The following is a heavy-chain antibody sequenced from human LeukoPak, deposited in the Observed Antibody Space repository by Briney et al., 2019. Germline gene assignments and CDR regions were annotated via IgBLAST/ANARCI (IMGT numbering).Heavy chain of an antibody. CDR2: IYTSGST. CDR3: ARDSSGYLGGYFDY. Sequence: PSETLSLTCTVSGGSISSYYWSWIRQPAGKGLEWIGRIYTSGSTNYNPSLKSRVTMSVDTSKNQFSLKLSSVTAADTPVYYCARDSSGYLGGYFDYWGQGTLVTVSS. J-gene: IGHJ4*02. CDR1: GGSISSYY. V-gene: IGHV4-4*07. D-gene: IGHD3-22*01.